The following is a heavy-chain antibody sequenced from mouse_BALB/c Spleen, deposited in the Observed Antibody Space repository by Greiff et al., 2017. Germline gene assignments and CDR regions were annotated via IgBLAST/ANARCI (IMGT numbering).Heavy chain of an antibody. CDR3: ARSGGPDYFDY. CDR2: IDPANGNT. D-gene: IGHD1-1*02. Sequence: VQLQQSGAELVKPGASVKLSCTASGFNIKDTYMHWVKQRPEQGLEWIGRIDPANGNTKYDPKFQGKATITADTSSNTAYLQLSRLTSEDTAVYYCARSGGPDYFDYWGQGTTLTVSS. CDR1: GFNIKDTY. J-gene: IGHJ2*01. V-gene: IGHV14-3*02.